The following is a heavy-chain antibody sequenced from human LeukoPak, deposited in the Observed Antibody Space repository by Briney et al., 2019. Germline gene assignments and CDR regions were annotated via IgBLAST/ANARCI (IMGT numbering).Heavy chain of an antibody. CDR1: GFTFSSYW. Sequence: GGSLRLSCAASGFTFSSYWMSWVRQAPGKGLEWVANIKQDGSEKYYVDSVKGRFTISRDNSKNTLYLQMNSLIPEDTAVYYCARQYISGQWYFDYWGQGTLVTVSS. D-gene: IGHD5-18*01. CDR2: IKQDGSEK. J-gene: IGHJ4*02. CDR3: ARQYISGQWYFDY. V-gene: IGHV3-7*01.